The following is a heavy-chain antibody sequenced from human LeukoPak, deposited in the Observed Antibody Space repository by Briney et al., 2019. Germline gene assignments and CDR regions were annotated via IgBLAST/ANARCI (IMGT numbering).Heavy chain of an antibody. Sequence: GGSLKLSCAASGFTLSNYWMHWVRQGPGKGLVWVSRVSNDGSSTAYANSVRGRFTISRDNAKNTLYLQMNSLRAEDTAVYYCVGAAADTTPRPWGQGTLVTVSS. CDR1: GFTLSNYW. CDR3: VGAAADTTPRP. CDR2: VSNDGSST. J-gene: IGHJ4*02. D-gene: IGHD6-13*01. V-gene: IGHV3-74*01.